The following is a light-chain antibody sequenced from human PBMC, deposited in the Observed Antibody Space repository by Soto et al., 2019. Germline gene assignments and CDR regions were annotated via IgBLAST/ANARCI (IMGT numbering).Light chain of an antibody. J-gene: IGKJ4*01. Sequence: DIQMTQSPSSLSASVGDSVTITCRASQSISSYLNWYQQKPGKAPKLLIYASSSLQSGVPSRFSGSGSGTDFPLTISSLQPEDFATYSCQQSYSTPSTFGGGNKVELK. CDR1: QSISSY. V-gene: IGKV1-39*01. CDR3: QQSYSTPST. CDR2: ASS.